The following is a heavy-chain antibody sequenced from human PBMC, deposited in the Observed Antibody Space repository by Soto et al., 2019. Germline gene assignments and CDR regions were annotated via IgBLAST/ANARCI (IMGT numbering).Heavy chain of an antibody. J-gene: IGHJ4*02. D-gene: IGHD6-19*01. CDR1: GGSFSGYY. CDR2: INHSGST. V-gene: IGHV4-34*01. Sequence: QVQLQQWGAGLLKPSETLSLTCAVYGGSFSGYYWSWIRQPPGKGLEWIGEINHSGSTNYNPSLKSRVTISVDTSKNQFSLKLSSVTAADTAVYYFARGAYSSGGYADYWGQGTLVTVSS. CDR3: ARGAYSSGGYADY.